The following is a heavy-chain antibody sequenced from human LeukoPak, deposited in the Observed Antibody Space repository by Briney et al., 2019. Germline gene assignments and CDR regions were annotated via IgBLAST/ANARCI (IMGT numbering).Heavy chain of an antibody. CDR2: ISYDGSNK. Sequence: PGGSLRLSCAASGFTFSSYAMHWVRQAPGKGLEWVAVISYDGSNKYYADSVKGRFTISRDNSKNTLYLQMNSLRAEDTAVYYCARDLGYSYGAAVVGYYYYGMDVWGQGTTVTVSS. CDR1: GFTFSSYA. D-gene: IGHD5-18*01. J-gene: IGHJ6*02. V-gene: IGHV3-30-3*01. CDR3: ARDLGYSYGAAVVGYYYYGMDV.